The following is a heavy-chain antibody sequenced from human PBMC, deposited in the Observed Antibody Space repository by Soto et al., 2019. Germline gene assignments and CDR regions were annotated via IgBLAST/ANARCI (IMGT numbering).Heavy chain of an antibody. Sequence: EVQLLESGGGLVQPGGSLRLSCAASGFTFSSYAMSWVRQAPGKGLEWVSAISGSGGSTYYADSVKGRFTISRDNSKNTLDLQRNSRRAEDTAVYYCAKGRGDCSSTSCYVGSDYWGQGTLVTVSS. CDR2: ISGSGGST. J-gene: IGHJ4*02. D-gene: IGHD2-2*01. CDR3: AKGRGDCSSTSCYVGSDY. V-gene: IGHV3-23*01. CDR1: GFTFSSYA.